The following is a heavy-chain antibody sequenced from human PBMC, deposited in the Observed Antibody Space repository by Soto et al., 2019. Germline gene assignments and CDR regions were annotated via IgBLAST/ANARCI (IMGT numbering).Heavy chain of an antibody. CDR2: TSFEGRKK. CDR3: ARGRAGSSGYYYLQH. CDR1: GFVFSRFG. V-gene: IGHV3-30*03. J-gene: IGHJ1*01. Sequence: GGSLRLSCAGSGFVFSRFGMHWVRQAPGKGLEWVASTSFEGRKKFYADSVRGRFTISRDNSKNTLYLQMNSLRAEDTAVYYCARGRAGSSGYYYLQHWGQGT. D-gene: IGHD3-22*01.